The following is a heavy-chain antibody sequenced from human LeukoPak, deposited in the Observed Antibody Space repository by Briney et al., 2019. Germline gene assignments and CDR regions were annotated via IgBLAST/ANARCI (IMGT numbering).Heavy chain of an antibody. CDR1: GFTFSSYA. J-gene: IGHJ4*02. Sequence: HSGGSLRLSCAASGFTFSSYAMHWVRQAPGKGLEGVAVISYDGSNKYYADSVKGRFTISRDNSKNTLYLQINSLRAEDTAVYYCARDDPLLRSFDYWGQGTLVTVSS. CDR2: ISYDGSNK. CDR3: ARDDPLLRSFDY. V-gene: IGHV3-30*01.